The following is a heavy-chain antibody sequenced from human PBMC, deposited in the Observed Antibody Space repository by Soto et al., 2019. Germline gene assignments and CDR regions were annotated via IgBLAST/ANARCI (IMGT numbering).Heavy chain of an antibody. V-gene: IGHV1-69*05. J-gene: IGHJ3*02. D-gene: IGHD3-3*01. Sequence: GASVKVSCKASGGTFSSYAISWVRQAPGQGLEWMGGIIPIFGTTNYAQKFQGRVTITRDASTSTAYMELSSLRSEDTAVYYCALQPNTIFGTLRSPRAFDIWGQGTMVTVSS. CDR3: ALQPNTIFGTLRSPRAFDI. CDR1: GGTFSSYA. CDR2: IIPIFGTT.